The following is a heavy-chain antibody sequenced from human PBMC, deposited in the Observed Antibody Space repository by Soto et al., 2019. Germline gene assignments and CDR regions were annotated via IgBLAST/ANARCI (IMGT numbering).Heavy chain of an antibody. CDR3: EGSPHLGRNWISAVLDY. D-gene: IGHD1-20*01. V-gene: IGHV1-69*01. Sequence: QVQLLQSGAEVTKPGSSVTVSCKASGGTFSSYAISWVRQAPGQGLEWMGGIIPILGTANYAQKFRGRVTISAEVSTSTAYRERSRLRSEGTAVYYGEGSPHLGRNWISAVLDYWGQGTLVTVSS. CDR2: IIPILGTA. J-gene: IGHJ4*02. CDR1: GGTFSSYA.